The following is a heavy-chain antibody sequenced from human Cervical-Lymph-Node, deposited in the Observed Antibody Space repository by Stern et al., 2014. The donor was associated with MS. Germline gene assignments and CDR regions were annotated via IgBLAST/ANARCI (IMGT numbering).Heavy chain of an antibody. D-gene: IGHD3-10*01. Sequence: QLVQSGAEVQKPGSSVKVSCRASGGTFSSSDISWVRQAPGQGIEWMGGIIHIIGTANYAQKYQGRVTITAYESTSTAYMELSSLRSEDTAIYYCALGGFGHYFEYWGQGTLVTVSS. CDR1: GGTFSSSD. CDR2: IIHIIGTA. J-gene: IGHJ4*02. V-gene: IGHV1-69*01. CDR3: ALGGFGHYFEY.